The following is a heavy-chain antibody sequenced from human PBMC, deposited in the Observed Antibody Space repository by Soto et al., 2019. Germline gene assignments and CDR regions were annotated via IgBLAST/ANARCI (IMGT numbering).Heavy chain of an antibody. CDR2: INPNSGGT. J-gene: IGHJ1*01. Sequence: ASVKVSCKASGYTFTGYYMHWVRQAPGQGLEWMGWINPNSGGTNYAQKFQGWVTMTRDTSISTAYMELSRLRSDDTAVYYCARAPRRYSGSYAEYFQHWGQGTLVTVSS. V-gene: IGHV1-2*04. CDR3: ARAPRRYSGSYAEYFQH. D-gene: IGHD1-26*01. CDR1: GYTFTGYY.